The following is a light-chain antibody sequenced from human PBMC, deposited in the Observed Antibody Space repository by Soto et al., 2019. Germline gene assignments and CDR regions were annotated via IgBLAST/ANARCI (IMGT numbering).Light chain of an antibody. J-gene: IGLJ1*01. CDR3: SSYTSSSTLDV. V-gene: IGLV2-14*01. Sequence: QSALTQPASVSGSPGQSITISCTGTSSDVGGYNYVSWYQQHPGKAPKLMIYEVSNRPSGVSNRFSGSKSGNTASLTISGLQAEEEADYCCSSYTSSSTLDVFGTGTQGTVL. CDR2: EVS. CDR1: SSDVGGYNY.